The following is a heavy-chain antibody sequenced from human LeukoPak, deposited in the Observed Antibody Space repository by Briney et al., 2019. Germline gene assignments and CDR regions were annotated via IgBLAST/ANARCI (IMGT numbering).Heavy chain of an antibody. CDR1: GYTFTSYG. CDR2: ISAYNGNT. V-gene: IGHV1-18*01. J-gene: IGHJ3*02. CDR3: ARMSGSYYDPSFDI. Sequence: ASVKVSCKASGYTFTSYGISWVPQAPGQGLEWMGWISAYNGNTNYAQKLQGRVTMTTDTSTSTAYMELRSLRSDDTAVYYCARMSGSYYDPSFDIWGQGTMVTVSS. D-gene: IGHD1-26*01.